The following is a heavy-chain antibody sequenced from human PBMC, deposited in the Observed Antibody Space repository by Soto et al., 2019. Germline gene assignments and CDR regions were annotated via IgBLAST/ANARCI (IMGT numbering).Heavy chain of an antibody. D-gene: IGHD3-3*01. J-gene: IGHJ4*02. CDR2: IKTETDGGTT. V-gene: IGHV3-15*07. CDR1: GFTFSSAW. CDR3: MTLRGESSIFGGVTRFDY. Sequence: EVQLVESGGGLVKPGGSLRLSCAASGFTFSSAWMNWVSQAPGKGLEWVGRIKTETDGGTTDYAAPVKGRFTISRDDSKNTRYLQMDSLKTEATAVYYCMTLRGESSIFGGVTRFDYWGQGTMVTVSS.